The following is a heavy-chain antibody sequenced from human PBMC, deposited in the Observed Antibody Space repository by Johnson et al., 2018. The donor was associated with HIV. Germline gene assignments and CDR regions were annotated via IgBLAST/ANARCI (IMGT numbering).Heavy chain of an antibody. CDR1: GFTFSTFY. D-gene: IGHD6-19*01. V-gene: IGHV3-7*01. CDR2: IKQDGSEK. CDR3: AKNKYSSGWYDAFDI. Sequence: VQLVESGGGLVQPGGSLRLSCAASGFTFSTFYMSWVRQAPGKGLEWVANIKQDGSEKYYVDSVKGRFTISRDNAKNSLYLQLTILRAEDTAVYYCAKNKYSSGWYDAFDIWGQGTVVTVSS. J-gene: IGHJ3*02.